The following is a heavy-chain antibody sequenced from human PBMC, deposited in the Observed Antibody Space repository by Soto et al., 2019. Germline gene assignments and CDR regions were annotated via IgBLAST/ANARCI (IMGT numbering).Heavy chain of an antibody. V-gene: IGHV1-46*02. CDR1: GYTFNNYF. D-gene: IGHD1-7*01. CDR2: ITPSSGST. CDR3: ARDLVPIWNYVGLAPGAQHWFDP. J-gene: IGHJ5*02. Sequence: QVQLVQSGAEVRKPGASVKVSCKASGYTFNNYFTHWVRQAPAQGLEWMGVITPSSGSTTYAQRFQGRLTMTRDTSTSTVYMELRSLRSEDTAVYFCARDLVPIWNYVGLAPGAQHWFDPWGQGTLVTVSS.